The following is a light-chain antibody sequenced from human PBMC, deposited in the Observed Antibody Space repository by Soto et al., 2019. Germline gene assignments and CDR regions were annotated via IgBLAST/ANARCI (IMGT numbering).Light chain of an antibody. CDR1: SSDVGGYNY. V-gene: IGLV2-14*03. Sequence: SVLTRAASVSRSPRQSIPISNKRTSSDVGGYNYVSWYQHHPGKAPKLLIYNVSFRPSGISNRFSGSKSANTASLTISGLQAEDEADYFCSSYTSRSSYAFGTGTKVTVL. J-gene: IGLJ1*01. CDR2: NVS. CDR3: SSYTSRSSYA.